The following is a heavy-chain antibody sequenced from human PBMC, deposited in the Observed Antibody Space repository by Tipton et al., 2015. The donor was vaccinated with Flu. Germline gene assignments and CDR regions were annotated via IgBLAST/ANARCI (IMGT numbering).Heavy chain of an antibody. J-gene: IGHJ6*02. CDR1: GGSISGYN. CDR3: ARSFRVAVIGGMDV. CDR2: IDHSGDT. D-gene: IGHD2-21*01. Sequence: TLSLTCAVYGGSISGYNWSWIRQSPGKGLEWLGEIDHSGDTQYKPSLGSRFTISVDMSNNQLSLKLRSVTAADTAVFYCARSFRVAVIGGMDVWGQGTTVVVSS. V-gene: IGHV4-34*01.